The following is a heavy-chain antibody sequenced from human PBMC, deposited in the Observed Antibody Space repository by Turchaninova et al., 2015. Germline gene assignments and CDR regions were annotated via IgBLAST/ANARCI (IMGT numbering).Heavy chain of an antibody. CDR2: IIPIFGTA. J-gene: IGHJ6*02. CDR3: ARDRGPNYYYGMDV. V-gene: IGHV1-69*01. Sequence: QVQLVQSGAEVKKPGSSVKVSCKASGGTLRSYAISWVRQAPGQGLECMGGIIPIFGTAKYAQKFQGRVMITADESTSTAYMELSSLRSEDTAVYYCARDRGPNYYYGMDVWGQGTTVTVSS. CDR1: GGTLRSYA. D-gene: IGHD3-10*01.